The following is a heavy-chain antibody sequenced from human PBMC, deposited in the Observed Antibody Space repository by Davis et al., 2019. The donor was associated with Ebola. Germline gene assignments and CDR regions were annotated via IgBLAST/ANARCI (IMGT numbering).Heavy chain of an antibody. J-gene: IGHJ4*02. V-gene: IGHV1-18*01. CDR2: ISAYNGNT. Sequence: ASVKVSCKASGYTFTSYGISWVRQAPGQGLEWMGWISAYNGNTNYAQKLQGRVTMTRDTSTSTVYMELSSLRSEDTAVYYCARDSGMVRAHLCDYWGQGTLVTVSS. D-gene: IGHD3-10*01. CDR3: ARDSGMVRAHLCDY. CDR1: GYTFTSYG.